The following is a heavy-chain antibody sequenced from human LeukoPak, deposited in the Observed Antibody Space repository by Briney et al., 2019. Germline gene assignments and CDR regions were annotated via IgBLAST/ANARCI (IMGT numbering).Heavy chain of an antibody. CDR1: GGSISGYY. CDR2: KYYSGST. J-gene: IGHJ3*01. Sequence: SETLSLTCSVSGGSISGYYWTWIRQPPGKELEWIGYKYYSGSTNYNPSLKSRLTISVDTSKNQISLKLTSVTAADTAIYYCARHKGSGILDASDFWGQGTLVTVSS. V-gene: IGHV4-59*08. CDR3: ARHKGSGILDASDF. D-gene: IGHD3-10*01.